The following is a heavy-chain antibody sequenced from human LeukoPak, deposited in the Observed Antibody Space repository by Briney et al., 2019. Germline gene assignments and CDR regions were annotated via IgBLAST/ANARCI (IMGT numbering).Heavy chain of an antibody. CDR2: ISAGADVI. V-gene: IGHV3-23*01. Sequence: GGSLRLSCEAAGFSFRDYPMGWVRRASGKRLEWVSGISAGADVIFYADPVKGRFTISRDNSKNTLYLQMNSLRAEDSAEYYCAKSLLTTATGTGRAFDIWGQGTMVTVSA. D-gene: IGHD1-1*01. CDR1: GFSFRDYP. CDR3: AKSLLTTATGTGRAFDI. J-gene: IGHJ3*02.